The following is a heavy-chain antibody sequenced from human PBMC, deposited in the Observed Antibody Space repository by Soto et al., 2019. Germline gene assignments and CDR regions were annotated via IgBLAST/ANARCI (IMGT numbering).Heavy chain of an antibody. CDR3: ARDLGIMGDRPGYYYYGMDV. J-gene: IGHJ6*02. CDR1: GGTFSSYA. Sequence: ASVKVSCKASGGTFSSYAISWVRQAPGQGLEWMGGIIPIFGTANYAQKFQGRVTITADESTSTAYMELSSLRSEDTAVYYCARDLGIMGDRPGYYYYGMDVWGQGTTVTVSS. V-gene: IGHV1-69*13. CDR2: IIPIFGTA. D-gene: IGHD1-26*01.